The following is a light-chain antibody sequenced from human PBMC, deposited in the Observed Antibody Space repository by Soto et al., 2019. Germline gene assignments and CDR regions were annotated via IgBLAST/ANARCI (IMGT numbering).Light chain of an antibody. V-gene: IGLV3-1*01. Sequence: YELTQPPSVSVSPGQTASITCSGDKLGDKYACWYQQKPGQSPVLVIYQDSKRPSGIPERFSGSNSGNTATLTISGTQAMDEADYYCQAWDSTRNVVFGGGTKLTVL. CDR1: KLGDKY. CDR3: QAWDSTRNVV. CDR2: QDS. J-gene: IGLJ2*01.